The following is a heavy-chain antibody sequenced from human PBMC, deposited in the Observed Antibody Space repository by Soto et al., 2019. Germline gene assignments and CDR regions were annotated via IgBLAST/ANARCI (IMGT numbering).Heavy chain of an antibody. Sequence: PWGSLRLSCAASGFTFDDYAMHWVRQAPGKGLEWVSLISLDGSNTYYADSVKGRFNISRDNSKNSLYLQMNSLRPEDTALYYCAKAQRGGKRLFLGQARPYSAYSAMEIWGQGTTVNVSS. CDR1: GFTFDDYA. CDR3: AKAQRGGKRLFLGQARPYSAYSAMEI. V-gene: IGHV3-43D*04. D-gene: IGHD3-3*01. CDR2: ISLDGSNT. J-gene: IGHJ6*02.